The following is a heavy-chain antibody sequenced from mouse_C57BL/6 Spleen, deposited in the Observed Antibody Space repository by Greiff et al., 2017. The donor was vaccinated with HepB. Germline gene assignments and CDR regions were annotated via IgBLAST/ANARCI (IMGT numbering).Heavy chain of an antibody. CDR1: GYTFTSYW. D-gene: IGHD2-4*01. V-gene: IGHV1-59*01. J-gene: IGHJ4*01. Sequence: VQLQQPGAELVRPGTSVKLSCKASGYTFTSYWMHWVKQRPGQGLEWIGVIDPSDSYTNYNQKFKGKATLTVDTSSGTAYMQLSSLTSEDSAVYYCARCYDCPHYAMDYWGQGTSVTVSS. CDR2: IDPSDSYT. CDR3: ARCYDCPHYAMDY.